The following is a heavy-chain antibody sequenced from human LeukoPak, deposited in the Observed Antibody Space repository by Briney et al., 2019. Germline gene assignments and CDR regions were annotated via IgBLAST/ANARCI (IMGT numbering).Heavy chain of an antibody. CDR3: ARDLYDILTGPDY. D-gene: IGHD3-9*01. CDR2: INPSGGST. V-gene: IGHV1-46*01. J-gene: IGHJ4*02. CDR1: GYTFTSYY. Sequence: ASVKVSCKASGYTFTSYYMHWVRQAPGQGLEWMGIINPSGGSTRYAQKFQGRVTMTRDMSTSTVYMELSSLRSEDTAVYYCARDLYDILTGPDYWGQGTLVTVSS.